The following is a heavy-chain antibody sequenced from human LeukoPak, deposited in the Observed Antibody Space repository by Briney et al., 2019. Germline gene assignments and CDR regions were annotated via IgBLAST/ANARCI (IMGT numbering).Heavy chain of an antibody. Sequence: GGSLRLSCAASGFTFSSFAMSWVRQAPGKGLEWVSSVTGSGSVTSSTYYADSVEGRFTISRDNSKNTLYLQMNSLRAEDTALYYCAKEGTYNNFWSGYFHWGQGALVTVSS. J-gene: IGHJ4*02. CDR2: VTGSGSVTSST. CDR3: AKEGTYNNFWSGYFH. CDR1: GFTFSSFA. V-gene: IGHV3-23*01. D-gene: IGHD3-3*01.